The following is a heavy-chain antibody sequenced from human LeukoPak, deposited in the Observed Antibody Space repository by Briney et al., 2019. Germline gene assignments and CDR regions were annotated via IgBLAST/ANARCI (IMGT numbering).Heavy chain of an antibody. D-gene: IGHD3-22*01. CDR2: IIPILGIA. CDR1: GGTFSSYA. CDR3: ARSGYSGYARVGYYDSSGYQRPNYYYYGMDV. Sequence: GASVKVSCKASGGTFSSYAISWVRQAPGQGLEWMGRIIPILGIANYAQKFQGRVTITADKSTSTAYMELSSLRSEDTAVYYCARSGYSGYARVGYYDSSGYQRPNYYYYGMDVWGQGTTVTVSS. V-gene: IGHV1-69*04. J-gene: IGHJ6*02.